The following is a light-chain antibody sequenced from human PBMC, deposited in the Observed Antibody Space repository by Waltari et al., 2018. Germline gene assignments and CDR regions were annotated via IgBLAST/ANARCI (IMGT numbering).Light chain of an antibody. CDR2: RNN. CDR3: SAWDSSLSAWV. Sequence: QAGLTQPPSVSKGLRQTATLTCTGNSNNVGNKGAAWLQQHQGHPPKPLSYRNNNRPSGISERFSASRSGNAASLNITGLQPEDEADYYCSAWDSSLSAWVFGGGTKLTVL. J-gene: IGLJ3*02. V-gene: IGLV10-54*04. CDR1: SNNVGNKG.